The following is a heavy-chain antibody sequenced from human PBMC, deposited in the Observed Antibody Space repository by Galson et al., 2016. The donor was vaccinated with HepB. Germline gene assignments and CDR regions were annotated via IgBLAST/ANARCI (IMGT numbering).Heavy chain of an antibody. CDR1: GYTFTNYG. CDR2: ISSYNGDT. D-gene: IGHD3-9*01. CDR3: ARGGANFDWILDF. V-gene: IGHV1-18*01. J-gene: IGHJ4*02. Sequence: SVKVSCKASGYTFTNYGVSWVRQAPGQGFEWMGWISSYNGDTNYAQKFQGRVTMTTDKSTSTAYMDLRSLKSDDTAVYFCARGGANFDWILDFWGQGTLVTVSS.